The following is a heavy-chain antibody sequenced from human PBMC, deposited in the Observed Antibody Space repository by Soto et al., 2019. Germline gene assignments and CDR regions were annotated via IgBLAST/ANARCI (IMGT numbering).Heavy chain of an antibody. V-gene: IGHV3-30*18. CDR2: LSYDGTYK. D-gene: IGHD3-10*01. J-gene: IGHJ6*02. Sequence: XVCLRLSCSACGFRFSIFCTHGVRQAPGKGLEWVAVLSYDGTYKYYADSVKGHFTISRDNSKNTLFLQMNSLRPEDTAVYYCAKDQAKYGSGYFYGMDVWGQGTAVTVSS. CDR3: AKDQAKYGSGYFYGMDV. CDR1: GFRFSIFC.